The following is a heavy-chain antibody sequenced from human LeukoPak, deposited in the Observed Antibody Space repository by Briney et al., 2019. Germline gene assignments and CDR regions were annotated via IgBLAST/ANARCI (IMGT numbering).Heavy chain of an antibody. CDR1: GFSLSTSGVG. CDR2: IYWNDDK. V-gene: IGHV2-5*01. Sequence: SGPTLVNPTQTLTLTCTFSGFSLSTSGVGVGWIRQPPGKALEWLALIYWNDDKRCSPSLKSRLTITKDTSKNQVVLTMTNMDPVDTATYYCAHIPPLVVKKYYFDYWGQGTLVTVSS. CDR3: AHIPPLVVKKYYFDY. D-gene: IGHD3-22*01. J-gene: IGHJ4*02.